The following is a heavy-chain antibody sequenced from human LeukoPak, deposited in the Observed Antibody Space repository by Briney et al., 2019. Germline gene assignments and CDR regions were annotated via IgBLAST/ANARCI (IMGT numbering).Heavy chain of an antibody. Sequence: ASVKVSCKASGNTFTDYYIHWVRQAPGQELEWMGWINPNSGDTNSPQKFQGRVTMTRDTSISTAYMDLSRLRSDDTAVYYCARIRYISSSSPLHYWGQGTLVTVSS. CDR1: GNTFTDYY. J-gene: IGHJ4*02. V-gene: IGHV1-2*02. CDR2: INPNSGDT. CDR3: ARIRYISSSSPLHY. D-gene: IGHD6-13*01.